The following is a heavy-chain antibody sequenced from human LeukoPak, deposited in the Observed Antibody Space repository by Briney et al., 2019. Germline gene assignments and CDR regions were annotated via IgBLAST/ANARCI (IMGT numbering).Heavy chain of an antibody. CDR2: IYYSGST. CDR3: ANRRGYSYGSVDY. Sequence: SETLSLTCTVSGGSISSSSYYWGWIRQPPGKGLEWIGSIYYSGSTYYNPSLKSRVTISVDTSKNQFSLKLSSVTAADTAVYYCANRRGYSYGSVDYWGQGTLVTVSS. V-gene: IGHV4-39*07. J-gene: IGHJ4*02. D-gene: IGHD5-18*01. CDR1: GGSISSSSYY.